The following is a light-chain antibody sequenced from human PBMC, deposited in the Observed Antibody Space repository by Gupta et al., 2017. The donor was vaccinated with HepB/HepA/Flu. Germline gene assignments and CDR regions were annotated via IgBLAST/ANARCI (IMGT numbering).Light chain of an antibody. Sequence: SSELTQDPAVSVALGQTVRITCQGDRLRSYYASWYQQKPAQAPGLLIYDKNKRHSGSPERVSGSSSGNTAAVTITGAQAEEEAAYYCNARDSRGNNNWVFGGGTKLTVL. CDR3: NARDSRGNNNWV. CDR2: DKN. V-gene: IGLV3-19*01. CDR1: RLRSYY. J-gene: IGLJ3*02.